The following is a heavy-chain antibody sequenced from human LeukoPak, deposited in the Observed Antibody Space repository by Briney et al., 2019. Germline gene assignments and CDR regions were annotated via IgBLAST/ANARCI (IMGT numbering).Heavy chain of an antibody. CDR1: GFTFSSFS. J-gene: IGHJ3*02. CDR2: ISSGSSTI. D-gene: IGHD3-10*01. V-gene: IGHV3-48*02. CDR3: ARAGGLLWFGEVLESSDALHN. Sequence: GGSLRLSCAASGFTFSSFSMNWVRQAPGKGLEWVSYISSGSSTIYYADSVKGRFTISRDNAKNSLYLQVNSPRDEDTAVYYCARAGGLLWFGEVLESSDALHNSGKGTMVTVSS.